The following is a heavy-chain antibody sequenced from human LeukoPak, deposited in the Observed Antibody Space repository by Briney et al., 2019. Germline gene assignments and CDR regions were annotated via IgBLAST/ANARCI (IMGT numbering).Heavy chain of an antibody. V-gene: IGHV3-7*01. CDR2: IKQDGSEK. Sequence: GGSLSLSCAASGFTFSSYWMSWVRQAPGKGLEWVANIKQDGSEKYYVDSVKGRFTISRDNAKNSLYLQMNSLRAEDTAVYYCARDRGYYDFCYWGQGTLVTVSS. CDR1: GFTFSSYW. CDR3: ARDRGYYDFCY. D-gene: IGHD3-3*01. J-gene: IGHJ4*02.